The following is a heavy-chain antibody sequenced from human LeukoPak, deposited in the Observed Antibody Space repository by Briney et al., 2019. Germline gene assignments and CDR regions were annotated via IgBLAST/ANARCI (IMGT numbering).Heavy chain of an antibody. V-gene: IGHV1-69*05. CDR2: IIPIFGTA. CDR1: GDTFSSYA. J-gene: IGHJ4*02. D-gene: IGHD3-22*01. CDR3: ARFANYYDSSGYGIYYFDY. Sequence: SVKVSCKASGDTFSSYAISWVRQAPGQGLEWMGGIIPIFGTANYAQKFQGRVTITTDESTSTAYMELSSLRSEDTAVYYCARFANYYDSSGYGIYYFDYWGQGTLVTVSS.